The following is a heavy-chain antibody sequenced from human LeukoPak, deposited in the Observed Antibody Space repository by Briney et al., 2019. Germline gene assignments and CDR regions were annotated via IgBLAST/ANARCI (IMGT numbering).Heavy chain of an antibody. Sequence: QPERSQRLSRAASGFTFRSYGMHCVRQAPGKGLEWVAVISYDGSNKYYGDSVKGRLTISRDNSKNTLYMEMNRLRAKDTAVYYCAKDLMEYYDSSGSEWSQGTQVIVSS. CDR3: AKDLMEYYDSSGSE. D-gene: IGHD3-22*01. CDR2: ISYDGSNK. V-gene: IGHV3-30*18. J-gene: IGHJ4*02. CDR1: GFTFRSYG.